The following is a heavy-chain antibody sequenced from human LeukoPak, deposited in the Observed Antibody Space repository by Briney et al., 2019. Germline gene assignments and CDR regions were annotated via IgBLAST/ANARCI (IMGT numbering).Heavy chain of an antibody. CDR3: ARKDGGRDGMDV. V-gene: IGHV1-2*02. CDR1: GYTFTDYY. Sequence: GASVKVSCRASGYTFTDYYMHWVRQAPGQGLEWMGWLNPNTLVTKYAQHFQGRVSMTWDTSISTGYTDLHSLTSDDTAVYYCARKDGGRDGMDVWGQGTTVTVSS. CDR2: LNPNTLVT. D-gene: IGHD2-15*01. J-gene: IGHJ6*02.